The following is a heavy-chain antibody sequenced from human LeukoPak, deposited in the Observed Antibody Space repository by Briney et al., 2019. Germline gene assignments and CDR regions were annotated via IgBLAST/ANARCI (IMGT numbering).Heavy chain of an antibody. CDR2: IIPIFGAA. CDR1: GGTFSSYA. CDR3: ASPTGVVVL. J-gene: IGHJ4*02. D-gene: IGHD3-22*01. V-gene: IGHV1-69*05. Sequence: VASVKVSCKASGGTFSSYAISWVRQAPGQGLEWMGRIIPIFGAANYAQKFQGRVTITTDESTSTAYMELSSLRSEDTAVYYCASPTGVVVLWGQGTLVTVSS.